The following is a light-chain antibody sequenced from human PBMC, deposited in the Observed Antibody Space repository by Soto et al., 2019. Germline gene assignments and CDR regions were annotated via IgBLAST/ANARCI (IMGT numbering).Light chain of an antibody. V-gene: IGKV3-11*01. Sequence: EIVLTQFPATLSLSPWERASLSCRASQSVGSYLAWYQQKPGQAPRLLIYDVSTRATGIPARFSGSGSGTDFTLTISSLDPEDFAVYSCQQRSNWPITFGQGTRLEIK. J-gene: IGKJ5*01. CDR3: QQRSNWPIT. CDR1: QSVGSY. CDR2: DVS.